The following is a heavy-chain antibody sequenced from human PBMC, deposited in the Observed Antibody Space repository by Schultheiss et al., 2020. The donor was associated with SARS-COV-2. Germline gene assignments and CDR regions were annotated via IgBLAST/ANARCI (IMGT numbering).Heavy chain of an antibody. V-gene: IGHV3-23*01. J-gene: IGHJ6*02. D-gene: IGHD4-11*01. Sequence: GGSLRLSCAASGFTFSSYVMSWVRQAPGKGLEWVSAISGSGGSTYYADSVKGRFTISRDNSKNTLYLQMNSLRAEDTAVYYCAKRQIKLQGGVMDVWGQGTTVTVSS. CDR2: ISGSGGST. CDR1: GFTFSSYV. CDR3: AKRQIKLQGGVMDV.